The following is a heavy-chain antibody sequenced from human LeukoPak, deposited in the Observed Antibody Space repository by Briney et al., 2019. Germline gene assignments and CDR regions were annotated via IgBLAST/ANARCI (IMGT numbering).Heavy chain of an antibody. V-gene: IGHV3-7*01. Sequence: GGSLRLSCAASGFTFRSYWMTWVRQAPGKGLEWVANIKEDGSEKFYVDSVKGRFTISRDNAKNSVFLQMNSLRGDDPAVYYCARVGATRCFDFWGQGILVTVSS. CDR3: ARVGATRCFDF. CDR1: GFTFRSYW. D-gene: IGHD6-6*01. J-gene: IGHJ4*02. CDR2: IKEDGSEK.